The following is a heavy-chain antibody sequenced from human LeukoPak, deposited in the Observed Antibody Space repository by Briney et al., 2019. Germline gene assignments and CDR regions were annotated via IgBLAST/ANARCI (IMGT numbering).Heavy chain of an antibody. Sequence: GGSLRLSCAASGFTFSTYWMHWVRQAPGKGLVWVSRINSDGSSTTYADSVKGRFTISRDNDKNTLYLQMNSLRAEDTAVYYCARGVGDFWSAYYGLDYWGQGTLVTVSS. CDR1: GFTFSTYW. V-gene: IGHV3-74*01. CDR3: ARGVGDFWSAYYGLDY. D-gene: IGHD3-3*01. CDR2: INSDGSST. J-gene: IGHJ4*02.